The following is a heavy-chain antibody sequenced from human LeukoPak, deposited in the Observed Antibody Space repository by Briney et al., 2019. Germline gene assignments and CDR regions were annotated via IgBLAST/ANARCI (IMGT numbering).Heavy chain of an antibody. CDR2: ISGSGGGT. J-gene: IGHJ4*02. Sequence: PGGSLRLSCAASGFIFSSYAMSWVRQAPGKGLEWVSGISGSGGGTYYADSVKGRFTISRDNSKNTLYLQMNSLRAEDTAVYYCAKDSGSGWSLDYWGQGTLVTVSS. V-gene: IGHV3-23*01. D-gene: IGHD6-19*01. CDR3: AKDSGSGWSLDY. CDR1: GFIFSSYA.